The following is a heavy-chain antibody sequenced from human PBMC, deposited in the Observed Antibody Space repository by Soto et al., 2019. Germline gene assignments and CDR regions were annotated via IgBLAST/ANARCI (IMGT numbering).Heavy chain of an antibody. Sequence: QVQLVESGGGVVQPGRSLRLSCAASGFTFRSYAMHWVRQAPGKGLEWVALISYDGSNKYYADSVKGRFTISRDNSKNTLHLQMNSLGAEDTAVYYCARDKRDLRFLEWSYYFDYWGQGTLVTVSS. CDR2: ISYDGSNK. CDR3: ARDKRDLRFLEWSYYFDY. CDR1: GFTFRSYA. J-gene: IGHJ4*02. D-gene: IGHD3-3*01. V-gene: IGHV3-30-3*01.